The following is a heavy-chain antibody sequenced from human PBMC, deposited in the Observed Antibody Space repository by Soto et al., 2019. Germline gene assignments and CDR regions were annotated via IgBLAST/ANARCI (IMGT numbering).Heavy chain of an antibody. CDR2: ISSDGSFE. Sequence: GGSLRLSCAASGFSFSSYALHWVRQSPGKGLEWVAVISSDGSFEYYADSVKGRFTISKDNSRNTLYLQMSTLRADDTAVYYCARGSSSSWYYGMDVWGQGTTVTVSS. D-gene: IGHD6-13*01. CDR1: GFSFSSYA. CDR3: ARGSSSSWYYGMDV. V-gene: IGHV3-30-3*01. J-gene: IGHJ6*02.